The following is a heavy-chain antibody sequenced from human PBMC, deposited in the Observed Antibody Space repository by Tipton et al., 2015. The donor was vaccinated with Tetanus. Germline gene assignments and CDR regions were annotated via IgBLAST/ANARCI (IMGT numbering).Heavy chain of an antibody. J-gene: IGHJ5*02. D-gene: IGHD3-16*01. CDR1: GDSMTDFY. CDR2: IFYNGRT. V-gene: IGHV4-59*01. Sequence: TLSLTCNVSGDSMTDFYWSWIRQPPGKGLEWIAYIFYNGRTQSNPSLKSRVSISVDTAKNQFSLQLKSVTAADTAIYYCARDQGGGRVARLNWIDPWGQGTLVTVSS. CDR3: ARDQGGGRVARLNWIDP.